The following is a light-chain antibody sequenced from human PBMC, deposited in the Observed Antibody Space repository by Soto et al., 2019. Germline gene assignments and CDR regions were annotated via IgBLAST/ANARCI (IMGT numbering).Light chain of an antibody. CDR1: SSDVGGYNF. V-gene: IGLV2-14*01. J-gene: IGLJ1*01. Sequence: QSALTQPASVSGSPGQSITISCIGTSSDVGGYNFVSWYQQHPGKAPKLMIYEVSNRPSGVSTRFSGSKSGNTASLTISGLQAEDEADYYCFSYTSISTYVFGTGTKLTVL. CDR3: FSYTSISTYV. CDR2: EVS.